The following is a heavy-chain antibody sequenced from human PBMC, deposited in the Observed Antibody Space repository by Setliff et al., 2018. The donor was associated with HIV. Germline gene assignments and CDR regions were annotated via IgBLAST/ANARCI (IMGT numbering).Heavy chain of an antibody. J-gene: IGHJ4*02. CDR1: GGSISSSSYY. Sequence: PSETLSLTCTVSGGSISSSSYYWGWIRQPPGKGLEWIGSIYYSGSTYYNPSLKSRVTISVDTSKNQFSLRLSSVTAADTAVYYCARDHKYYYDSSGLDYWGQGTLVTVSS. CDR3: ARDHKYYYDSSGLDY. V-gene: IGHV4-39*07. D-gene: IGHD3-22*01. CDR2: IYYSGST.